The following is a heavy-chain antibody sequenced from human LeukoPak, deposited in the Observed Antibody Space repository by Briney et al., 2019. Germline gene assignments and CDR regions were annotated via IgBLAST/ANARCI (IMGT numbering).Heavy chain of an antibody. CDR1: GLTFSSYG. V-gene: IGHV3-33*06. D-gene: IGHD1-26*01. Sequence: PGGSLRLSCAASGLTFSSYGMHGVRQAPGKGLEWVAVIWYDGSNKYYADSVKGRFTISRDNSKNTLYLQMNSLRAEDTAVYYCAKCGRSGSYSTYYFDYWGQGTLVTVSS. J-gene: IGHJ4*02. CDR2: IWYDGSNK. CDR3: AKCGRSGSYSTYYFDY.